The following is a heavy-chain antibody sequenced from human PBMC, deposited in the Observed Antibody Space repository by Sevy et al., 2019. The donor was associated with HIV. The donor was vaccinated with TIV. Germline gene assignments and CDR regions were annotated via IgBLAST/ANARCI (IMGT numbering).Heavy chain of an antibody. J-gene: IGHJ5*02. CDR3: ARDTTMVRGVIIRGHRRTPVGGFDP. D-gene: IGHD3-10*01. CDR2: IWYDGSNK. V-gene: IGHV3-33*01. Sequence: GGCLRLSCAASGFTFSSYGMHWVRQAPGKGLEWVAVIWYDGSNKYYADSVKGRFTISRDNSKNTLYLQMNSLRAEDTAVYYCARDTTMVRGVIIRGHRRTPVGGFDPWGQGTLVTVSS. CDR1: GFTFSSYG.